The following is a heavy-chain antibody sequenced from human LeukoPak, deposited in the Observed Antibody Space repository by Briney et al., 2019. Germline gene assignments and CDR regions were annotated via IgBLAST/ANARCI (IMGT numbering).Heavy chain of an antibody. CDR1: GFTFRSHA. V-gene: IGHV3-23*01. Sequence: GGSLRLSCVGSGFTFRSHAMSWVRQAPEKGLEFVSGIYENGGTTYYADSVKGRFTVSRDNSKNTLYLQMNSLRAEDTAVYYCARGGHCSGGSCYDNWFDPWGQGTLVTVSS. CDR3: ARGGHCSGGSCYDNWFDP. CDR2: IYENGGTT. J-gene: IGHJ5*02. D-gene: IGHD2-15*01.